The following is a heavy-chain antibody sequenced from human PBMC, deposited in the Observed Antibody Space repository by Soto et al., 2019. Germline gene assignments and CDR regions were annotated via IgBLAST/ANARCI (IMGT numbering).Heavy chain of an antibody. CDR1: GGSVSSGSYY. CDR2: IYYSGST. J-gene: IGHJ4*02. Sequence: PSETLSLTCTVSGGSVSSGSYYWSWIRQPPGKGLEWIGYIYYSGSTNYNPSLKSRVTISVDTSQNQFSLKLSSVTAADTAVYYCARESIAAADYFDYWGQGTLVTVSS. CDR3: ARESIAAADYFDY. V-gene: IGHV4-61*01. D-gene: IGHD6-13*01.